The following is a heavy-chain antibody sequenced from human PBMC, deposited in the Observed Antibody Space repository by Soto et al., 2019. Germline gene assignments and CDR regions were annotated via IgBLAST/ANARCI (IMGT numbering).Heavy chain of an antibody. V-gene: IGHV4-39*01. Sequence: LSLTCTVSGGSFSSSNYYWGWIRQSPGKGLEWIGNIFYGGGSGVAYYSPSLKSRVTISVDTSKNQFSLNMRSLTAADTAVYFCARRGGGDSLFDSWGQGKLVTSPQ. CDR2: IFYGGGSGVA. CDR3: ARRGGGDSLFDS. D-gene: IGHD4-17*01. J-gene: IGHJ4*02. CDR1: GGSFSSSNYY.